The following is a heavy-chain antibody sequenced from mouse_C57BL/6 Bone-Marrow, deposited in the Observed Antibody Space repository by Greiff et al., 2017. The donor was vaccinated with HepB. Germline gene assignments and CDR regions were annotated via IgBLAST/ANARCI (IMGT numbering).Heavy chain of an antibody. J-gene: IGHJ2*01. D-gene: IGHD2-4*01. Sequence: QVHVKQSGAELARPGASVKMSCKASGYTFTSYTMHWVKQRPGQGLEWIGYINPSSGYTKYNQKFKDKATLTADKSSSTAYMQLSSLTSEDSAVYYCARSDDFFDYWGQGTTLTVSS. CDR1: GYTFTSYT. CDR3: ARSDDFFDY. CDR2: INPSSGYT. V-gene: IGHV1-4*01.